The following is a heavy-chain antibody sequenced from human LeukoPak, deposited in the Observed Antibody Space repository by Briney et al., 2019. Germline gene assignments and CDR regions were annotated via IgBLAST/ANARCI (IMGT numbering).Heavy chain of an antibody. CDR1: GFTFSDYH. CDR2: ISTSNSYI. D-gene: IGHD7-27*01. V-gene: IGHV3-21*01. Sequence: GGSLRLSRVVSGFTFSDYHMNWVRQAPGKGLEWVSSISTSNSYIYYADSLTGRFTISRDNAKNSLYLQMNSLRAEDTAMYYCGRGHWGLDYWGQGTLVTVSS. CDR3: GRGHWGLDY. J-gene: IGHJ4*02.